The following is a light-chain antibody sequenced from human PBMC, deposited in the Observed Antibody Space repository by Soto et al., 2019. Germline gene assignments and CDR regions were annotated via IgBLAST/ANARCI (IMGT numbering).Light chain of an antibody. J-gene: IGKJ1*01. V-gene: IGKV4-1*01. CDR3: QQYINAPQT. Sequence: DIVMTQSPDSLAVSLGERATINCKSSQSVLYSPNNKNYLAWYQQKPGQPPKLLVYWASTRESGVPDRFSGSGSEKAFTLTINSLQAEDVTVYYCQQYINAPQTFGQGTKVEIK. CDR2: WAS. CDR1: QSVLYSPNNKNY.